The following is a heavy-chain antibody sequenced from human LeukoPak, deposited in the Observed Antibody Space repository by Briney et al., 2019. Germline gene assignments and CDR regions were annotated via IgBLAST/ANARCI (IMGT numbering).Heavy chain of an antibody. J-gene: IGHJ4*02. Sequence: GESLKISCKGSGYSFTSYWIGWVRQMPGKGLEWMGIIYPGDSDTRYSPSFQGQVTISADKSISTAYLQWSSLKASDTAMYYCARVPRYCSGGSCRASSFDYWGQGTLDTVSS. CDR3: ARVPRYCSGGSCRASSFDY. V-gene: IGHV5-51*01. CDR2: IYPGDSDT. CDR1: GYSFTSYW. D-gene: IGHD2-15*01.